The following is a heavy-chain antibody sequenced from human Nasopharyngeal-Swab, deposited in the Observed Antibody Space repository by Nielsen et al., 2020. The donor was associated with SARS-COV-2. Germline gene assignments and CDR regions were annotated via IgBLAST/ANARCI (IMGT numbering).Heavy chain of an antibody. D-gene: IGHD5-12*01. Sequence: GGSLRLSCAVSGFSGYDMNWVRQAPGKGLEWLSYISGSSGTIYYADSVKGRFTISRDNAKNTVYLQMNSLRAEDTAVYYCVRDYSGFNTHGGYFDLWGQGTLVTVSS. CDR1: GFSGYD. CDR2: ISGSSGTI. V-gene: IGHV3-48*04. J-gene: IGHJ4*03. CDR3: VRDYSGFNTHGGYFDL.